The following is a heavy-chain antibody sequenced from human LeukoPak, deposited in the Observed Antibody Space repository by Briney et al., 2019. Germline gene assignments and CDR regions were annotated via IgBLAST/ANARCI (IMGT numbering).Heavy chain of an antibody. CDR2: IYVTGST. CDR1: GASISSYY. V-gene: IGHV4-4*07. Sequence: SETLSLTCTVSGASISSYYWSWIRQPAGKALEWIGRIYVTGSTTYNPSLERRVTMSLDTSKNHFSLKLRSVTAADTAVYYCARDSGTTGEVKFDPWGQGTLVTVSS. J-gene: IGHJ5*02. CDR3: ARDSGTTGEVKFDP. D-gene: IGHD1-7*01.